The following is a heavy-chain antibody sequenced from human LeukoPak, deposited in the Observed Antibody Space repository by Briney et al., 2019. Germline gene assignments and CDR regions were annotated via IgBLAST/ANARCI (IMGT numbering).Heavy chain of an antibody. D-gene: IGHD3-22*01. Sequence: SETLSLTCTVSGGSISSGDYYWRWLRQPPGKGLEWIGYIYYSGSTYYNPSLKSRPTISVDTSKNQFSLRLSSVTAADTAVYYCARDYYDSSGYYTYYYYGMDVWGQGTTVTVSS. CDR1: GGSISSGDYY. V-gene: IGHV4-30-4*01. CDR3: ARDYYDSSGYYTYYYYGMDV. CDR2: IYYSGST. J-gene: IGHJ6*02.